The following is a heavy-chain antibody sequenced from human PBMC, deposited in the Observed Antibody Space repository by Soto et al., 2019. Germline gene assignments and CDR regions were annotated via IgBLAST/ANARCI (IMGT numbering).Heavy chain of an antibody. CDR1: GGTFSSYT. J-gene: IGHJ6*02. V-gene: IGHV1-69*02. CDR2: IIPILGIA. Sequence: SVKVSCKASGGTFSSYTISWGRQAPGQGLEWMGRIIPILGIANYAQKFQGRVTITADKSTSTAYMELSSLRSEDTAVYYCASGAPLFCSGGSCYSVPYYDHGMDVWGQ. D-gene: IGHD2-15*01. CDR3: ASGAPLFCSGGSCYSVPYYDHGMDV.